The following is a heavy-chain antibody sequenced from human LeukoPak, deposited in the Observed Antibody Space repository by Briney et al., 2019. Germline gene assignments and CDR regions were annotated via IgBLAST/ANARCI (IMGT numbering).Heavy chain of an antibody. D-gene: IGHD6-19*01. CDR3: ARVEAVAYYYYGMDV. Sequence: PSGTLSLTCAVYGGSFSGYYWSWIRQPPGKGLEWIGEINHSGSTNYNPSLKSRVTISVDTSKNQFSLKLSSVTAADTAVYYCARVEAVAYYYYGMDVWGQGTTVTVSS. V-gene: IGHV4-34*01. CDR1: GGSFSGYY. J-gene: IGHJ6*02. CDR2: INHSGST.